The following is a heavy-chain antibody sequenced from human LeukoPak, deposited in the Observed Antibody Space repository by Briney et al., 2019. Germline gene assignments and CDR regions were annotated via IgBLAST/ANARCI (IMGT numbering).Heavy chain of an antibody. CDR3: ARHDSGWYYFDY. CDR2: IYHSGST. Sequence: PSGTLSLTCVFSGDSIRSNNWWSWVRQPPGKGLEWIGEIYHSGSTTYSPSLKSRVTISLDTSKNQFSLKLSSVTAADTAVYYCARHDSGWYYFDYWGQGTLVTVSS. D-gene: IGHD6-19*01. J-gene: IGHJ4*02. CDR1: GDSIRSNNW. V-gene: IGHV4-4*02.